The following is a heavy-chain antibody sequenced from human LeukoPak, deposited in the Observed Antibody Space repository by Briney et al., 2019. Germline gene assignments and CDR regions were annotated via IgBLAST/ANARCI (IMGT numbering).Heavy chain of an antibody. V-gene: IGHV3-33*01. CDR3: ASWGIAAAGQKLDYYYYGMDV. J-gene: IGHJ6*02. Sequence: GRSLRLSCAASGFTFSSYGMHWVRQAPGKGLEWVAVIWYDGSNKYYADSVKGRFTISRDNSKNTPYLQMNSLRAEDTAVYYCASWGIAAAGQKLDYYYYGMDVWGQGTTVTVSS. D-gene: IGHD6-13*01. CDR2: IWYDGSNK. CDR1: GFTFSSYG.